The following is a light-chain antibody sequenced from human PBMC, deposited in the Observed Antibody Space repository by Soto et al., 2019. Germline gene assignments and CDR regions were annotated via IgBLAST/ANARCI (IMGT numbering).Light chain of an antibody. CDR3: QQYNNWPPPLT. Sequence: EIVMTQSPATLSVSPGERATLSCRASQSVSSNLAWYQQKPGQAPRLLIYGASTRATGIPARFSGSGSGPEFTLTISSLQSEDFAVYYCQQYNNWPPPLTFGGGTKLEIK. V-gene: IGKV3-15*01. CDR1: QSVSSN. J-gene: IGKJ4*01. CDR2: GAS.